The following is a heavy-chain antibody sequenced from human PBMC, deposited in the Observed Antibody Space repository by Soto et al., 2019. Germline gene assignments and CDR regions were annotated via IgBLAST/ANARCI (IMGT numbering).Heavy chain of an antibody. V-gene: IGHV3-23*01. CDR1: GFTFSSYA. CDR2: ISGSGGST. J-gene: IGHJ6*02. Sequence: GGSLRLSCAASGFTFSSYAMSWVRQAPGKGLEWVSAISGSGGSTYYADSVKGRFTISRDNAKNSLYLRMNSLRDEDTAVYYCARDYGDYGSHYYYGMDVWGQGTTVTVSS. CDR3: ARDYGDYGSHYYYGMDV. D-gene: IGHD4-17*01.